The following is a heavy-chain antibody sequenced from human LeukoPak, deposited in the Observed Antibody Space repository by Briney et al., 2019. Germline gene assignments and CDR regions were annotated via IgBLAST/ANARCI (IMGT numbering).Heavy chain of an antibody. V-gene: IGHV1-18*01. CDR3: ARAREQQLVRYYYYYGMDV. Sequence: GVSVKVSCKASGYTFTSYGISWVRQVPGQGLEWMGWISAYNGNTNYAQKLQGRVTMTTDTSTSTAYMELRSLRFDDTAVYYCARAREQQLVRYYYYYGMDVWGQGTTVTVSS. D-gene: IGHD6-13*01. J-gene: IGHJ6*02. CDR2: ISAYNGNT. CDR1: GYTFTSYG.